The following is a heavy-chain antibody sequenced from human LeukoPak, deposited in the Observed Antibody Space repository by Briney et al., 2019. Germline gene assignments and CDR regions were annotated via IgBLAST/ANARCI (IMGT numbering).Heavy chain of an antibody. CDR3: AKGRDCSGGSCYPPTSEVFDY. Sequence: GGSLRLSCAASGFTFSSYAMSWVRQAPGKGLEWVSAISGSGGSTYYADSLKGRFTISTDNSKNTPYLQMNSLRAEDTAVYYCAKGRDCSGGSCYPPTSEVFDYWGQGTLVPLSS. CDR2: ISGSGGST. CDR1: GFTFSSYA. V-gene: IGHV3-23*01. J-gene: IGHJ4*02. D-gene: IGHD2-15*01.